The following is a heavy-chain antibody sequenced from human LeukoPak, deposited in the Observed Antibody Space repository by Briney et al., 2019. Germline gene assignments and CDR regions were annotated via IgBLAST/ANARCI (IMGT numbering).Heavy chain of an antibody. J-gene: IGHJ4*02. V-gene: IGHV1-46*01. CDR3: ARGNSGGVDY. CDR2: INPSGGST. D-gene: IGHD3-16*01. Sequence: ASVKVSCKASGYTFTSYYMHWVRQAPGQGLEWMGIINPSGGSTSYAQKFQGRVTMTRDTSISTAYMELSRLRSDDTAVYYCARGNSGGVDYWGQGTLVTVSS. CDR1: GYTFTSYY.